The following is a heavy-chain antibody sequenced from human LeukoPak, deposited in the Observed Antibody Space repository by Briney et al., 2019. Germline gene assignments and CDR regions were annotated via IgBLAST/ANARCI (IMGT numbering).Heavy chain of an antibody. D-gene: IGHD1-1*01. CDR2: IRSKTNSYAT. J-gene: IGHJ4*02. CDR1: GFTLSSYS. V-gene: IGHV3-73*01. Sequence: GGSLRLSCAASGFTLSSYSMNWVRQASGKGLEWVGRIRSKTNSYATSYAASVKGRFALSRDDSKNTAYLQMNSLKTEDTAVYYCTRYNVGFESWGQGTLVTVSS. CDR3: TRYNVGFES.